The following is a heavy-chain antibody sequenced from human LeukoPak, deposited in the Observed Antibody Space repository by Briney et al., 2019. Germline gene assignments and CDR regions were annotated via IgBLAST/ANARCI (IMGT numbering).Heavy chain of an antibody. CDR1: EFTLSSYW. D-gene: IGHD3-9*01. CDR3: ARGNSGYGNFDY. CDR2: INGDGRTT. Sequence: GGSLRLSCAASEFTLSSYWMHWVRQAPGKGLVWVSRINGDGRTTNYADSVKGRFTISRDIAKNTLYLLVNILRAEDTAVYLCARGNSGYGNFDYGGQGTLVTVSS. J-gene: IGHJ4*02. V-gene: IGHV3-74*01.